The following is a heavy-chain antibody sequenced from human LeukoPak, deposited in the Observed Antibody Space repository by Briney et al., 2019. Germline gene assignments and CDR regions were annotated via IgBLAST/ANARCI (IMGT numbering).Heavy chain of an antibody. V-gene: IGHV3-7*01. CDR2: IKQDGSET. CDR3: AKDYFVDGSNSRIFFDS. Sequence: PGGSLRLSCAASGFTFSSYTMNWVRRAPGKGLEWVASIKQDGSETAYMDSVKGRFTISRDNAKNSLYLQMDGLRAEDTAVYYCAKDYFVDGSNSRIFFDSWGQGALVTVSS. D-gene: IGHD5-24*01. J-gene: IGHJ4*02. CDR1: GFTFSSYT.